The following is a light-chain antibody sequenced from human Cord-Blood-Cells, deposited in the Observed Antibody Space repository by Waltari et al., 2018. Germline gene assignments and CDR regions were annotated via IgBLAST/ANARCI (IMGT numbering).Light chain of an antibody. CDR1: QGVLYSSNNKNY. CDR2: WAS. J-gene: IGKJ2*02. Sequence: DIVMTQSPDRSAVSFGERATPNGHSSQGVLYSSNNKNYVAWYQQKPGQPPKLLSYWASTRESGVPDRFSGSGSGTDFTLTISSLQAEDVAVYYCQQYYSTPRTFGQGTKLEIK. V-gene: IGKV4-1*01. CDR3: QQYYSTPRT.